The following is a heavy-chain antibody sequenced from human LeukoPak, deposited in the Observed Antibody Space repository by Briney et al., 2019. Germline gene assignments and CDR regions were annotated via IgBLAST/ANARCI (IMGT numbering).Heavy chain of an antibody. D-gene: IGHD5-18*01. CDR3: AICGYSYGPFDY. CDR2: ISSSGSTI. CDR1: GSTFSSYE. V-gene: IGHV3-48*03. J-gene: IGHJ4*02. Sequence: GGSLRLSCAASGSTFSSYEMNWVRQAPGKGLEWVSYISSSGSTIYYADSVKGRFTISRDNAKNSLYLQMNSLRAEDTAVYYCAICGYSYGPFDYWGQGTLVTVSS.